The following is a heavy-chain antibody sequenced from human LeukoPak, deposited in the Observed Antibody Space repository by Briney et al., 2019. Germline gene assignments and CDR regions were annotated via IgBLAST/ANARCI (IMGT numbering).Heavy chain of an antibody. Sequence: PGGSLRLSCAASGFTFSSYAMSWVRQAPGKGLKWVSYISSSSSTIYYADSVKGRFTISRDNAKNSLYLQMNSLRAEDTAVYYCARDTAMVDWSQGTLVTVSS. CDR2: ISSSSSTI. CDR1: GFTFSSYA. D-gene: IGHD5-18*01. J-gene: IGHJ4*02. V-gene: IGHV3-48*01. CDR3: ARDTAMVD.